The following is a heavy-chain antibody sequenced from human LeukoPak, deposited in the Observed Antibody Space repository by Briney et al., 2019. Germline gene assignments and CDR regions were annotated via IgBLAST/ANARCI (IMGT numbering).Heavy chain of an antibody. J-gene: IGHJ6*02. CDR3: ARDSDYGTYYYGMDV. Sequence: GGSLRLSCAASGFTFSSYWMSWVRQASGKGLEWVANIKQDGSEKYYVDSVKGRFTISRDNAKNSLYLQMNSLRAEDTAVYYCARDSDYGTYYYGMDVWGQGTTVTVSS. V-gene: IGHV3-7*01. D-gene: IGHD4/OR15-4a*01. CDR2: IKQDGSEK. CDR1: GFTFSSYW.